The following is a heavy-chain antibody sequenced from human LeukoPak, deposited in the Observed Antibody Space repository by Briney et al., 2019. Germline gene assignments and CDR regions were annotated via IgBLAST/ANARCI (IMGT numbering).Heavy chain of an antibody. D-gene: IGHD1-26*01. CDR2: IYYSGST. CDR1: GGSISSGDYY. CDR3: VGATIGAFDI. J-gene: IGHJ3*02. V-gene: IGHV4-30-4*01. Sequence: SETLSLTCTVSGGSISSGDYYWSWIRQPPGKGLEWIGYIYYSGSTYYNPSLKSRVTISVDTSKNQFSLKLSSVTVADTAVYYSVGATIGAFDIWGQGTMVTVSS.